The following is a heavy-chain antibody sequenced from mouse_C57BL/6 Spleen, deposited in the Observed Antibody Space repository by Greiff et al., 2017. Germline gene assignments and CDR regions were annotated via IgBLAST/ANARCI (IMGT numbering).Heavy chain of an antibody. CDR3: TRHYGRSFDY. J-gene: IGHJ2*01. V-gene: IGHV1-80*01. CDR2: IYPGDGDT. D-gene: IGHD1-1*01. CDR1: GYAFSSYW. Sequence: VQLQESGAELVKPGASVKISCKASGYAFSSYWMHWVKQRPGKGLEWIGQIYPGDGDTNYNGKFKGKATLTADKSSSTAYMQLSSLTSEDSAVYFCTRHYGRSFDYWGKGTTLTVSS.